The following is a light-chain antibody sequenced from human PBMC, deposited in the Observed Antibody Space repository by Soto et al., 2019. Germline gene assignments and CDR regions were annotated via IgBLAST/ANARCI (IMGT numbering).Light chain of an antibody. Sequence: EIVLTQSPVILSLSPGESATLSCRASQSVGNYLAWFQQKPGQAPRILIYDASSRATGIPARFSGSGSGTDFTLTISRLEPEDFAVYYCQQYGSSGTLGQGTKVDIK. CDR1: QSVGNY. J-gene: IGKJ1*01. CDR3: QQYGSSGT. V-gene: IGKV3-20*01. CDR2: DAS.